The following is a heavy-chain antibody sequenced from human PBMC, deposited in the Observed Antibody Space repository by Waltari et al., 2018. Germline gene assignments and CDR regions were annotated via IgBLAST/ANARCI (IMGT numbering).Heavy chain of an antibody. J-gene: IGHJ4*02. D-gene: IGHD3-16*01. Sequence: QVVDSGGGLVQPGRSLRPSCTASVFTFSRYDFNWFRQAPGKAPEWISRINAGGSVMYYADSVKGRFAISRDNANNFLYLQMDRLTVEDTAVYYCERSGGYWGQGSQVTVSS. CDR2: INAGGSVM. V-gene: IGHV3-48*03. CDR1: VFTFSRYD. CDR3: ERSGGY.